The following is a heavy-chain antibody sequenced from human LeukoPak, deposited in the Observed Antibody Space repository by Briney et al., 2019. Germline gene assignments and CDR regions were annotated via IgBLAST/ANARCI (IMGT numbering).Heavy chain of an antibody. Sequence: GGSLRLFCAASGFTFSGYSMNWVRQAPGKGLEWISYISQSSTYIYSADSVRGRFTISRDNAKNSLYLQMDSLRAEDTAMYLCARDRTEKARIGGMDVWGQGTTVTVSS. V-gene: IGHV3-21*06. CDR1: GFTFSGYS. J-gene: IGHJ6*02. CDR3: ARDRTEKARIGGMDV. CDR2: ISQSSTYI. D-gene: IGHD5-12*01.